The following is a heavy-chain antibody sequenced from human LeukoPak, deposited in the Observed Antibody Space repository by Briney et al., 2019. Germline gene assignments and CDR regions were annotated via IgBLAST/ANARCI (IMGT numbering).Heavy chain of an antibody. D-gene: IGHD2-15*01. CDR2: IYYSGST. V-gene: IGHV4-39*07. Sequence: PSETLSLTCTVSGGSISSSSYYWGWIRQPPGKGLEWIGSIYYSGSTYYNPSLKSRVTISVDTSKNQFSLKLSSVTAADTAVYYCARGNVVVVAALEENWFDPWGQGTLVTVSS. CDR1: GGSISSSSYY. CDR3: ARGNVVVVAALEENWFDP. J-gene: IGHJ5*02.